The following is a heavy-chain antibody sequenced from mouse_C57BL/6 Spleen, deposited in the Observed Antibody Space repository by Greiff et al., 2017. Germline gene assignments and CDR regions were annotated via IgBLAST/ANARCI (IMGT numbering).Heavy chain of an antibody. J-gene: IGHJ4*01. D-gene: IGHD2-10*02. CDR3: AKYGNYVYAMDY. CDR1: GYTFTDYN. V-gene: IGHV1-22*01. CDR2: INPNNGGT. Sequence: EVKLQQSGPELVKPGASVKMSCKASGYTFTDYNMHWVKQSHGKSLEWIGYINPNNGGTSYNQKFKGKATLTVNKSSSTAYMELRSLTSEDSAVYYCAKYGNYVYAMDYWGQGTSVTVSS.